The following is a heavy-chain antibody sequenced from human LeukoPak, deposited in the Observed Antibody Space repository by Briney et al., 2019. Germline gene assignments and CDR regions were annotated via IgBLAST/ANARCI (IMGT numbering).Heavy chain of an antibody. Sequence: GGSLRLSCAASGFTFSSYGMHWVRQAPGKGLEWVANIKQDGSEMYYADSVKGRFTISRDNAKNLLYLQMNSLRAEDTAVYYCARRSGLEYWGQGTLVTVSS. J-gene: IGHJ4*02. V-gene: IGHV3-7*01. D-gene: IGHD1-26*01. CDR1: GFTFSSYG. CDR3: ARRSGLEY. CDR2: IKQDGSEM.